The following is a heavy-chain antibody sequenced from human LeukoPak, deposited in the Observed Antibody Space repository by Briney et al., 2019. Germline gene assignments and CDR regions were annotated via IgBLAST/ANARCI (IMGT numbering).Heavy chain of an antibody. CDR3: ARSKGGNILYYYYDMDV. CDR2: ISYDGSNK. Sequence: GGSLRLSCAASGFMFSTYGMHWVRQAPGKGLEWVAVISYDGSNKYYADSVKGRFTISRDNSKNTLYLQMNSLRSDDTAVYYCARSKGGNILYYYYDMDVWGQGTTVTVSS. V-gene: IGHV3-30*03. J-gene: IGHJ6*02. CDR1: GFMFSTYG.